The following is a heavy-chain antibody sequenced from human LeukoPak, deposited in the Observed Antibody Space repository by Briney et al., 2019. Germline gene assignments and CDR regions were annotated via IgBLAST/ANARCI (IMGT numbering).Heavy chain of an antibody. V-gene: IGHV1-2*02. D-gene: IGHD2-2*01. CDR2: INPNSGGT. J-gene: IGHJ6*03. CDR1: GYTFTGYY. Sequence: GASVKVSCKASGYTFTGYYMHWVRQAPGQGLEWMGWINPNSGGTNYAQKFQGRVTMTRDTSISTAYMELRSLRSDDTAVYYCARDRVVVVPAAPLYYYYYMDVWGKGTTVTISS. CDR3: ARDRVVVVPAAPLYYYYYMDV.